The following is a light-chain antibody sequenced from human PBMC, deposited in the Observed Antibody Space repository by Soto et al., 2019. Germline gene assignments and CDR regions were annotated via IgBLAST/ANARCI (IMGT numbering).Light chain of an antibody. Sequence: IVMTQSPATLSLSPGERATLSCRASQSVSSSYLAWYQQKPGQAPRLLIYGASSRATGIPDRFSGSGSGTDFTLTISRLEPADFAVYYCQQYGSSPPWTFGQGTKVNIK. CDR2: GAS. CDR1: QSVSSSY. V-gene: IGKV3-20*01. CDR3: QQYGSSPPWT. J-gene: IGKJ1*01.